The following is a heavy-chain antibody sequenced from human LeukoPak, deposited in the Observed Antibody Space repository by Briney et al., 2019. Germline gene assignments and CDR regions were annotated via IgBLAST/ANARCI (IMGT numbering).Heavy chain of an antibody. V-gene: IGHV3-23*01. CDR1: GFTFINYA. CDR2: ISGSGGST. Sequence: GGSLRLSCAASGFTFINYAMSWVRQAPGKGLEWVSAISGSGGSTYYADSVKGRFTISRDNSKNTLYLQMNSLRAEDTAVYYCAKDVEDCSSTSCYNTENYYMDVWGKGTTVTVSS. CDR3: AKDVEDCSSTSCYNTENYYMDV. D-gene: IGHD2-2*02. J-gene: IGHJ6*03.